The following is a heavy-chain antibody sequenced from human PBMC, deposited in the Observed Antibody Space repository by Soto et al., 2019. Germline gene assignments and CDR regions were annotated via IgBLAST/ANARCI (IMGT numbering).Heavy chain of an antibody. CDR2: INHSGST. J-gene: IGHJ4*02. Sequence: QVQLQQWGAGLLKPSETLSLTCAVYGGSFSGYYWSWIRQPPGKGLEWIGEINHSGSTNYNPSLMSRDTISVDTAKNQFSLKLSYVTAADPAVYYCARGKPTAYDILTGYYKGAGGRYYFDYWGQGTLVTVSS. CDR1: GGSFSGYY. V-gene: IGHV4-34*01. D-gene: IGHD3-9*01. CDR3: ARGKPTAYDILTGYYKGAGGRYYFDY.